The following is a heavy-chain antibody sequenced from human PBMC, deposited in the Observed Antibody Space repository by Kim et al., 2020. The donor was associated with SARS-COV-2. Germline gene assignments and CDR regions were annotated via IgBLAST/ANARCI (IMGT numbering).Heavy chain of an antibody. V-gene: IGHV1-3*01. D-gene: IGHD3-22*01. J-gene: IGHJ4*02. Sequence: ASVKVSCKASGYTFTSYAMHWVRQAPGQRLEWMGWINAGNGHTKYSQKFQGRVTITRDTSASTAYMELSSLRSEDTAVYYCARDPQIRNYYDSSGYSMSLVLDCWGQGTLVTVPS. CDR2: INAGNGHT. CDR1: GYTFTSYA. CDR3: ARDPQIRNYYDSSGYSMSLVLDC.